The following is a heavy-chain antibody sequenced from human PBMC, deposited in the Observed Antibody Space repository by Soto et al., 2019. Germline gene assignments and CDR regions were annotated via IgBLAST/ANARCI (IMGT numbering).Heavy chain of an antibody. CDR1: GGSVSGGGYY. CDR2: ISYSGNT. D-gene: IGHD3-10*01. J-gene: IGHJ6*02. Sequence: SETLSLTCTVSGGSVSGGGYYWTWIRQPPGKGLEWIGYISYSGNTHYNPSLKSRVTFSVDSSKNQFSLKLSSVTAADTAFYYCARSGSSGIYGVSYYYYYALDVWGQGTTVTVSS. CDR3: ARSGSSGIYGVSYYYYYALDV. V-gene: IGHV4-61*08.